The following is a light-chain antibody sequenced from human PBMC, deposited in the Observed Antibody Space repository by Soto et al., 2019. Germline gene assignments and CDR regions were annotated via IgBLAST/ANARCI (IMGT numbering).Light chain of an antibody. CDR3: QHANSLPPT. Sequence: DIQMTQSPSSVSASVGDRVTITCRASQDIRNWLVWYQQKPGKAPKLLIYAASNLQSGGPSRFSGSGSGADFTLTINSPQPEDFANYYYQHANSLPPTFGGETKVEIK. J-gene: IGKJ4*01. CDR2: AAS. V-gene: IGKV1D-12*01. CDR1: QDIRNW.